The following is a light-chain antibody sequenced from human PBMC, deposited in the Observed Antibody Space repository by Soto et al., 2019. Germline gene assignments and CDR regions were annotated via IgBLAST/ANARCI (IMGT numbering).Light chain of an antibody. Sequence: DLQMTQSPSTLSASVGDRVIITCRASQDISGLLAWYQQKPGKAPKLLIYKASSLESGVPSRFSGSGSGTEFTLTISSLQPDDFATYYCQQYKTYFRTFGQGTKVEIK. J-gene: IGKJ1*01. CDR3: QQYKTYFRT. CDR2: KAS. V-gene: IGKV1-5*03. CDR1: QDISGL.